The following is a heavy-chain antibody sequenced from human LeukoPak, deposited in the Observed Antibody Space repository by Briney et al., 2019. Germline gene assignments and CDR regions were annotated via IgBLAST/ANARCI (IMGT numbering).Heavy chain of an antibody. Sequence: PSETLSLTCTVSGGSISSSSYYWGWIRQPPGKGLEWIGEINHSGSTNYNPSLKSRVTMSVDTFKNQFSLTLSSVTAADTAVYYCARVQDFETRGYYLGYWGHGTLVTVSS. V-gene: IGHV4-39*07. J-gene: IGHJ4*01. CDR2: INHSGST. D-gene: IGHD3-22*01. CDR1: GGSISSSSYY. CDR3: ARVQDFETRGYYLGY.